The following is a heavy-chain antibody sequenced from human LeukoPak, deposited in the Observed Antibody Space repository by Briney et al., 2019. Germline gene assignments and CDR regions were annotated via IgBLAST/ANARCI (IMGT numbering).Heavy chain of an antibody. CDR3: ARASYAGPFDY. V-gene: IGHV4-59*01. CDR1: GGSISSYY. CDR2: IYYSGST. J-gene: IGHJ4*02. D-gene: IGHD3-16*02. Sequence: SETLSLTCTVSGGSISSYYWSWIRQPPGKGLEWIGYIYYSGSTNYNPSLKSRVTISVDTSRNQFSLKLSSVTAADTAVYYCARASYAGPFDYWGQGTLVTVSS.